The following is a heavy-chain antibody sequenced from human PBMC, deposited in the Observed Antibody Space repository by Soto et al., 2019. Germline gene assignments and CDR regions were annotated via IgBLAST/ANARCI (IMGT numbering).Heavy chain of an antibody. J-gene: IGHJ6*02. CDR1: GGSVSSGTYY. V-gene: IGHV4-61*03. Sequence: QVQLQESGPGLVKPSETLSLTCTVSGGSVSSGTYYWSWIRQPPGKGLECIGYIYYSGSTSYNPSPKSRGTIAVDTPRNHCSRKLSSLTAADTAVYYCARASRDPSYYYHGMDVWGHGATVTVSS. CDR3: ARASRDPSYYYHGMDV. CDR2: IYYSGST.